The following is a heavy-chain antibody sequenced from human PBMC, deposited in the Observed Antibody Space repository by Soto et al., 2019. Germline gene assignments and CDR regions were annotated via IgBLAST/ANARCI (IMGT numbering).Heavy chain of an antibody. Sequence: GGSLRLSCAASGFTFSSYAMSWVRQAPGKGLEWVSAISGSGGSTYYADSVKGRFTISRDNSKNTLYLQMNSLRAEDTAVYYCAKEGITMVRVYEMGAFDIWGQGTMVTVSS. CDR3: AKEGITMVRVYEMGAFDI. D-gene: IGHD3-10*01. CDR1: GFTFSSYA. J-gene: IGHJ3*02. V-gene: IGHV3-23*01. CDR2: ISGSGGST.